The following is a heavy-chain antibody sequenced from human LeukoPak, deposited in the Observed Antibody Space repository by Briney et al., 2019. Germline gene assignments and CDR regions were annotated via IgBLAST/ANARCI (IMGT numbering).Heavy chain of an antibody. D-gene: IGHD3-10*02. J-gene: IGHJ5*02. Sequence: GGSLRLSCAASGFTFSSYGMHWVRQAPGKGLEWVSVIYGGGTTYYADSVKGRFTISRDNSKNTLYLQMNSLRAEDTAVYYCARITMSRFDPWGQGTLVTVS. CDR3: ARITMSRFDP. CDR2: IYGGGTT. V-gene: IGHV3-53*01. CDR1: GFTFSSYG.